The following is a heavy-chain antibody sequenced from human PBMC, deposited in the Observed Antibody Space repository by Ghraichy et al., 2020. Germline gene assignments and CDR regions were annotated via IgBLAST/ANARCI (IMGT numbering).Heavy chain of an antibody. J-gene: IGHJ3*02. D-gene: IGHD3-22*01. CDR2: INPNSGGT. Sequence: SVKVSCKASGYTFTGYYMHWVRQAPGQGLEWMGWINPNSGGTNYAQKFQGWVTMTRDTSISTAYMELSRLRSDDTAVYYCARDFDSSGYAFDIWGQGTMVTVSS. CDR3: ARDFDSSGYAFDI. CDR1: GYTFTGYY. V-gene: IGHV1-2*04.